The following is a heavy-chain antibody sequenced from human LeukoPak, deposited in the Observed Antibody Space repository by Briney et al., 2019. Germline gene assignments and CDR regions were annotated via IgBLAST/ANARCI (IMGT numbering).Heavy chain of an antibody. CDR2: INHSGST. J-gene: IGHJ3*02. V-gene: IGHV4-34*01. CDR1: GGSFRGYY. CDR3: ARRRQWLVLGAFDI. Sequence: PSETLSLTCADYGGSFRGYYWSWIRQPPGKGLEWIGEINHSGSTNYNPSPKSRVTISVDTSKDQFSLNLSSVTAADKAVYYCARRRQWLVLGAFDIWGQGTMIIVSS. D-gene: IGHD6-19*01.